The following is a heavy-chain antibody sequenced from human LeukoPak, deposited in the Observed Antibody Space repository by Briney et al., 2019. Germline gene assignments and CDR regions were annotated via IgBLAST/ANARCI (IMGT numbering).Heavy chain of an antibody. CDR3: AREGSGSLFYYGLDV. J-gene: IGHJ6*02. V-gene: IGHV4-39*02. Sequence: SETLSLTCTVSGGSMTSSVYYWGWIRQPPGKGLEWIWSIYYNGSTYYNPSLKSRVTISVDTSKKRFSLRLSSVTAADSAFYYCAREGSGSLFYYGLDVWGQGTPVTVS. D-gene: IGHD3-10*01. CDR2: IYYNGST. CDR1: GGSMTSSVYY.